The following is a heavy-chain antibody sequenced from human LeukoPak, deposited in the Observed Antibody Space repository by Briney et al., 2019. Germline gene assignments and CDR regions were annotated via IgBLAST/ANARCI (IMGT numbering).Heavy chain of an antibody. CDR2: TCFDGSSE. CDR3: AKDRAYCGGDCYPGYYMDV. CDR1: GFTFSNFA. V-gene: IGHV3-33*06. D-gene: IGHD2-21*02. J-gene: IGHJ6*03. Sequence: GGSLRLSCATSGFTFSNFAMHWVRQTPPKGLEWVALTCFDGSSEYYADSVKGRFTISRDNSKNTLHLQMSSLRAEDTAVYYCAKDRAYCGGDCYPGYYMDVWGKGTTVTVSS.